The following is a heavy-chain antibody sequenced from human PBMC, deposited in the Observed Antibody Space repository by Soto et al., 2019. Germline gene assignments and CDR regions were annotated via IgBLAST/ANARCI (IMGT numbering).Heavy chain of an antibody. Sequence: HVTLKESGPVLVNPTETLTLTCTVSGFSLSNGKVGVSWIRQPPGKALEWLAHIFSNDEKSYRTSLKSRLTSSEDTSKCQVVLTMTNVDPVDTATYYCARILFGRSVAGGYFYMDVWGKGTTVTVSS. V-gene: IGHV2-26*01. CDR2: IFSNDEK. D-gene: IGHD6-19*01. CDR3: ARILFGRSVAGGYFYMDV. CDR1: GFSLSNGKVG. J-gene: IGHJ6*03.